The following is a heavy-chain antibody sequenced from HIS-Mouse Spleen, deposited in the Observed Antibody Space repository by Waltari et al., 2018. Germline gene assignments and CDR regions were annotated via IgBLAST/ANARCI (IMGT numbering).Heavy chain of an antibody. J-gene: IGHJ6*02. V-gene: IGHV4-38-2*02. CDR2: TYHSGST. Sequence: QVQLQESGPGLVKPSETLSLTCTVPGYSISRGSYWGWNRQPPGKGLEWIGSTYHSGSTYYNPSLKSRVTISVDTSKNQFSLKLSSVTAADTAVYYCARALEYSSSWYYYYYGMDVWGQGTTVTVSS. CDR1: GYSISRGSY. CDR3: ARALEYSSSWYYYYYGMDV. D-gene: IGHD6-13*01.